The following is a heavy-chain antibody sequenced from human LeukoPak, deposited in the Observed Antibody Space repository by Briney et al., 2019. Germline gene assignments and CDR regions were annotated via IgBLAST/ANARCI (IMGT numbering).Heavy chain of an antibody. V-gene: IGHV4-39*07. CDR2: IFYSGST. CDR3: ARGDDWFDP. J-gene: IGHJ5*02. Sequence: SETLSLTCTVSGGSISTSNYYWGWIRQPPGKGLEWIGNIFYSGSTYYSPSLKSRVTISLDTSRNQFSLKLSSVTAADTAVYYCARGDDWFDPWGQGTLVTVSS. CDR1: GGSISTSNYY.